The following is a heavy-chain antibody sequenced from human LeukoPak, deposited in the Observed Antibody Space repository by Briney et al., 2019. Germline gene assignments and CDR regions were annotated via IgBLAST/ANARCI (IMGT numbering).Heavy chain of an antibody. CDR2: IYPGDSDT. Sequence: GESLKISCKGSGYSFTRYWIGWVRQMPGKGLEWMGIIYPGDSDTRYSPSFQGQVTISADKSISTAYLQWSSLKASDTAMYYCARGGPHYFDSSGYSDAFYIWGQGTMVTVSS. V-gene: IGHV5-51*01. CDR3: ARGGPHYFDSSGYSDAFYI. J-gene: IGHJ3*02. D-gene: IGHD3-22*01. CDR1: GYSFTRYW.